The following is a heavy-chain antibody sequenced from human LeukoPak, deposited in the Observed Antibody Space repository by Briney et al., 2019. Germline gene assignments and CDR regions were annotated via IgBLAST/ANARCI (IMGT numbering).Heavy chain of an antibody. D-gene: IGHD5-12*01. J-gene: IGHJ6*02. Sequence: GGSLRLSCAASGFTVSSNYMSWVRQAPGKGLEWVSYISEGSSYIYFADSVKGRFTISRDNGKNSLYLQMNSLGAEDTAVYYCARDRAAKARIGGMDVWGQGTTVIVSS. CDR1: GFTVSSNY. CDR2: ISEGSSYI. CDR3: ARDRAAKARIGGMDV. V-gene: IGHV3-21*06.